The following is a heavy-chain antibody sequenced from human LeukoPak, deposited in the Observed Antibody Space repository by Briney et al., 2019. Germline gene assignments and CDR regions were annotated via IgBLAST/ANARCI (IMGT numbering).Heavy chain of an antibody. J-gene: IGHJ4*02. D-gene: IGHD3-10*01. CDR2: ISGTGYNT. V-gene: IGHV3-23*01. Sequence: GGSLRLSCAASGFTFRNCAMSWVRQAPGKGLQWVSGISGTGYNTYYADSVKGRFTISRDNSKNTLYLQMNSLGAEDTAVYYCAKHVSGSLFYFDYWGQRTLVTVSS. CDR1: GFTFRNCA. CDR3: AKHVSGSLFYFDY.